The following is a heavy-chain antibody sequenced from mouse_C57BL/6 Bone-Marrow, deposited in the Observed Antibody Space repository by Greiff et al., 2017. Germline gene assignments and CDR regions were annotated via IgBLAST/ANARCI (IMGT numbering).Heavy chain of an antibody. D-gene: IGHD2-12*01. V-gene: IGHV5-4*01. CDR2: ISDGGSYT. J-gene: IGHJ1*03. Sequence: EVMLVESGGGLVKPGGSLKLSCAASGFTFSSYAMSWVRQTPEKRLEWVATISDGGSYTYYPDNVKGRFTISRDNAKNNLYLQMSHLKSEDTAMYYCARDEAGRRDFDVWGTGTTVTVSS. CDR1: GFTFSSYA. CDR3: ARDEAGRRDFDV.